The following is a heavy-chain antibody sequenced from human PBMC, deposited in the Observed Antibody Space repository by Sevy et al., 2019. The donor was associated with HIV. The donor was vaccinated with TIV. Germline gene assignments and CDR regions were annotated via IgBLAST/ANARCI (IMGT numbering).Heavy chain of an antibody. Sequence: GGSLRLSCAASGFTFSSYSMNWVRQAPGKGLEWVSYISSSSSTIYYADSVKGRFPISRDNAKNSLYLQMNSLRAEDTAVYYCARVGIVVGGAFDIWGQGTMVTVSS. J-gene: IGHJ3*02. CDR2: ISSSSSTI. V-gene: IGHV3-48*01. CDR1: GFTFSSYS. CDR3: ARVGIVVGGAFDI. D-gene: IGHD2-15*01.